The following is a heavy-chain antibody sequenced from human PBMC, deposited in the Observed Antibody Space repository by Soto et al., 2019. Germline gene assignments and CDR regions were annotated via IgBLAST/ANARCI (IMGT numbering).Heavy chain of an antibody. Sequence: SETLSLTCNVSGASVSHGYWSWIRQPPGKGLEWIGEINHSGSTNYNPSLKSRVTISVDTSKNQFSLKLSSVTAADTAVYYCARVGFNWNDDYYGMDVWGQGTTVTVSS. CDR2: INHSGST. CDR1: GASVSHGY. J-gene: IGHJ6*02. V-gene: IGHV4-34*01. D-gene: IGHD1-20*01. CDR3: ARVGFNWNDDYYGMDV.